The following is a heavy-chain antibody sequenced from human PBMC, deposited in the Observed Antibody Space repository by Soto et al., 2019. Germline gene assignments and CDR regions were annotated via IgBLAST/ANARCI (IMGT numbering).Heavy chain of an antibody. J-gene: IGHJ5*02. CDR3: AKGLGEA. V-gene: IGHV3-9*01. CDR1: GFTFDDYA. CDR2: ITWNSGSI. Sequence: EVQLVESGGALVQPGRSVRVSCEASGFTFDDYAMHWVRQAPGKGLEWVSGITWNSGSIGYADSVKGRFTISRDNAKNSLYLQMNSQRAEDTALYYCAKGLGEAWGQGTLVTVSS. D-gene: IGHD3-16*01.